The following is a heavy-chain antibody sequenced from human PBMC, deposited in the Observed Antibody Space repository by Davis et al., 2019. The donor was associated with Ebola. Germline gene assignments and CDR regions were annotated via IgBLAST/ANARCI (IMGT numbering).Heavy chain of an antibody. CDR2: IKQDGSEK. CDR3: AREGWDYYGSGSYPN. CDR1: GYTFSRYW. J-gene: IGHJ4*02. V-gene: IGHV3-7*01. D-gene: IGHD3-10*01. Sequence: GGSLRLSCVGSGYTFSRYWMHWVRQAPGKGLEWVANIKQDGSEKYYVDSVKGRFTISRDNAKNSLYLQMNSLRAEDTAVYYCAREGWDYYGSGSYPNWGQGTLVTVSS.